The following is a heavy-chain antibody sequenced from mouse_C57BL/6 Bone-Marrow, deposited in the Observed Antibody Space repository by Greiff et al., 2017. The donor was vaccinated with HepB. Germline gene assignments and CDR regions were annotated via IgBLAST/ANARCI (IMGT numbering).Heavy chain of an antibody. J-gene: IGHJ2*01. D-gene: IGHD3-2*02. CDR3: ARHSSSGYDY. V-gene: IGHV5-15*01. CDR1: GFTFSDYG. CDR2: ISNLAYSI. Sequence: DVQLVESGGGLVQPGGSLKLSCAASGFTFSDYGMAWVRQAPRKGPEWVAFISNLAYSIYYADTVTGRFTISRENAKNTLYLEMSSLRSEDTAMYYCARHSSSGYDYWGQGTTLTVSS.